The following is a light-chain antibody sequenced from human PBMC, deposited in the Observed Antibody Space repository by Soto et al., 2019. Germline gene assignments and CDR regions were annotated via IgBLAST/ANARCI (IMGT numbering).Light chain of an antibody. CDR3: QQYNNWPPPIT. CDR2: GAS. J-gene: IGKJ5*01. V-gene: IGKV3-15*01. Sequence: EIVMTQSPATLSVSPGEGVTLSCRASQSVSSNLAWYQQKPGQAPRLLIYGASTRATDIPARFSGSGSGTEFTLTISSLQSEDFAVYYCQQYNNWPPPITFGQGTRLEIK. CDR1: QSVSSN.